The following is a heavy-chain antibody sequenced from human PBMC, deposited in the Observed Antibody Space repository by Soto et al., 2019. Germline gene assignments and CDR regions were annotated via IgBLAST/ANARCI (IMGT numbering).Heavy chain of an antibody. J-gene: IGHJ4*02. Sequence: GGSLRLSCAASGFTFSSYAMSWVRQAPGKGLEWVSAISGSGGSTYYADSVKGRFTISRDNSKNTLYLQMNSLRAEDTAVYYCAKDRNVGYCTNGVCYTFDYWGQGTLVTVSS. CDR3: AKDRNVGYCTNGVCYTFDY. CDR1: GFTFSSYA. D-gene: IGHD2-8*01. CDR2: ISGSGGST. V-gene: IGHV3-23*01.